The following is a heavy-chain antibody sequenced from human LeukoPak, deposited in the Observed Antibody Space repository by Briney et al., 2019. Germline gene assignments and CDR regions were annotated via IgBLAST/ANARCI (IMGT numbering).Heavy chain of an antibody. CDR1: GFTFSKYA. Sequence: PGGSLRLSCAASGFTFSKYAMSWVRQAPGKGLEWVSAISGSDSSTYYADSVKGRFTISRDNSKNTLYLQMNSMRAEDTAVYYCAKERFDWDFDYWGQGTLVTVSS. CDR3: AKERFDWDFDY. D-gene: IGHD3-9*01. J-gene: IGHJ4*02. CDR2: ISGSDSST. V-gene: IGHV3-23*01.